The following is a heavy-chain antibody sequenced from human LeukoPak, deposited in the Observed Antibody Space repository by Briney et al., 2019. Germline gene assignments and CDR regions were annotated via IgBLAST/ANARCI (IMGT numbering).Heavy chain of an antibody. J-gene: IGHJ3*02. CDR3: ARLLNNDNAGDPDTFDM. CDR1: GGSISRHY. D-gene: IGHD4-17*01. Sequence: SETLSLTCSASGGSISRHYWSWIRQPPGKGLEWIAYISYSGGTRYNPSFQSRVTISLDTSKTHFSLKLTSVTAADTAMYYCARLLNNDNAGDPDTFDMRGPGTMVTVSS. V-gene: IGHV4-59*08. CDR2: ISYSGGT.